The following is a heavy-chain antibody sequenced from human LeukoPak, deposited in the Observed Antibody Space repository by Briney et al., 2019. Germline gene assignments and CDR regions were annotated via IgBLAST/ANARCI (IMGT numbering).Heavy chain of an antibody. CDR2: INHSGST. CDR1: GGSFSGYY. Sequence: PSETLSLTCAVYGGSFSGYYWSWIRQPPGKGLECIGEINHSGSTNYNPSLKSRVTISVDTSKNQFSLKLSSVTAADTAVYYCARGSPIQLWADAFDIGGQGTMVTVSS. CDR3: ARGSPIQLWADAFDI. D-gene: IGHD5-18*01. V-gene: IGHV4-34*01. J-gene: IGHJ3*02.